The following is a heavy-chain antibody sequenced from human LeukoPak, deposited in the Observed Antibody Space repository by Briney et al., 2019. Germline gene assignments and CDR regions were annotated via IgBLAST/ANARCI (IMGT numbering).Heavy chain of an antibody. CDR1: GFTFSDYY. J-gene: IGHJ4*02. CDR3: AKDMMDDSPTDFDY. V-gene: IGHV3-11*01. D-gene: IGHD3-22*01. Sequence: GGSLRLSCAASGFTFSDYYMSWIRQAPGKGLEWVSYISSSGSTIYYADSVKGRFTISRGNAKNSLYLQMNSLRAEDTAVYYCAKDMMDDSPTDFDYWGQGTLVTVSS. CDR2: ISSSGSTI.